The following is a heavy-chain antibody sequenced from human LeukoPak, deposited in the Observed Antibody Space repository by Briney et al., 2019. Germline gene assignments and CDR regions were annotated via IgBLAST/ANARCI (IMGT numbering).Heavy chain of an antibody. CDR3: ARVEIVVVVAATGFDY. D-gene: IGHD2-15*01. CDR2: ISAYNGNT. Sequence: ASVKVSCKASGYTFTSYGISWVRQAPGQGLEWMGWISAYNGNTNYAQKLQGRVTMTTDTSTSTAYMELRSLRSDDTAVYYCARVEIVVVVAATGFDYWGQETLVTVSS. J-gene: IGHJ4*02. V-gene: IGHV1-18*01. CDR1: GYTFTSYG.